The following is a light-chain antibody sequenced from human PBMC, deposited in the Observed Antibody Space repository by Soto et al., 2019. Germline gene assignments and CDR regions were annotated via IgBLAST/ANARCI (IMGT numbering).Light chain of an antibody. CDR1: QSVSSY. J-gene: IGKJ4*02. V-gene: IGKV3-11*01. CDR2: DAS. CDR3: QQRSNWPW. Sequence: EIVLTQSPATLSLSPGERATLSCRASQSVSSYLAWYQQKPGQAPRLLIYDASNRATGIPARFSGSGSGTDVTLTISSLEPEDFAVYYCQQRSNWPWFGGGTKVEIK.